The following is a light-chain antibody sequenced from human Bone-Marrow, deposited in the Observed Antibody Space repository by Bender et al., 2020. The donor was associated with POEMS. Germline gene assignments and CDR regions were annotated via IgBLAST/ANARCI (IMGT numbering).Light chain of an antibody. CDR2: GYN. J-gene: IGLJ3*02. V-gene: IGLV1-40*01. CDR1: SSNTGSGYD. CDR3: QSYDNSLGGWV. Sequence: QSVLTQPPSVSGAPGQRVTISCTWSSSNTGSGYDINWYQHLPGTAPKPLIYGYNNRPSGVPDRFSGSKSGTSASLAITGLQAEDEGDYYCQSYDNSLGGWVFGGGTKLTVL.